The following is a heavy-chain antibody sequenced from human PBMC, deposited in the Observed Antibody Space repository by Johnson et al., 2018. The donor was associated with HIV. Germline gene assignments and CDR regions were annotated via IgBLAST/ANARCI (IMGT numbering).Heavy chain of an antibody. CDR2: ISSSGRTL. Sequence: QVQLVESGGGLVQPGGSLRLSCAASGFTVSSNYMSWIRQAPGKGLERVSYISSSGRTLDYADSVKGRFTISRDNAKNSLYLQMNSLRAEDTAVYYCAREEGNYILTRGDAFDIWGQGTMVTVSS. J-gene: IGHJ3*02. V-gene: IGHV3-11*04. CDR1: GFTVSSNY. CDR3: AREEGNYILTRGDAFDI. D-gene: IGHD3-9*01.